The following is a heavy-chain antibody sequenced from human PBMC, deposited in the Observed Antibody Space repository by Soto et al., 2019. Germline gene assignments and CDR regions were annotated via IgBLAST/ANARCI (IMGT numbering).Heavy chain of an antibody. V-gene: IGHV3-53*01. D-gene: IGHD6-19*01. Sequence: GGSLRLSCAASGFTVSSNYMSWVRQAPGKGLEWVSVIYSGGSTYYADSVKGRFTISRDNSKNTLYLQMNSLRAEDTAVYYCSSDRVAVAGRGYYYYYMDVWGKGTTVTVSS. CDR2: IYSGGST. CDR1: GFTVSSNY. J-gene: IGHJ6*03. CDR3: SSDRVAVAGRGYYYYYMDV.